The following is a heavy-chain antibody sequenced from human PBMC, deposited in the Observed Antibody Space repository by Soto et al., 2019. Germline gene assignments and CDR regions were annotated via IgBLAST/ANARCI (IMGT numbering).Heavy chain of an antibody. Sequence: ASVKVSCKASGYTFTGYYMHWVRQAPGQGLEWMGWINPNSGGTNYAQKFQGWVTMTRDTSISTAYMELSRLRSDDTAVYYCARAQPIAAAGTFGMDVRAQRTTVTVSS. D-gene: IGHD6-13*01. V-gene: IGHV1-2*04. CDR2: INPNSGGT. J-gene: IGHJ6*02. CDR3: ARAQPIAAAGTFGMDV. CDR1: GYTFTGYY.